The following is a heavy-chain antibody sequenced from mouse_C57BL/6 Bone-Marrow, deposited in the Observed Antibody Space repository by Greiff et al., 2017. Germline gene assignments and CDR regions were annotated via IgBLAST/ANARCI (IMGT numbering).Heavy chain of an antibody. CDR2: INPGSGGP. Sequence: VQLQQSGAELVRPGTSVKVSCKASGYAFTNYLIAWVTQRPGQGLEWIGVINPGSGGPNYNEKFKGKATLTAAKSSSTAYMQLSSLTSEDSAVYFCARRGYLDDWGQGTTLTVSS. CDR3: ARRGYLDD. V-gene: IGHV1-54*01. J-gene: IGHJ2*01. CDR1: GYAFTNYL.